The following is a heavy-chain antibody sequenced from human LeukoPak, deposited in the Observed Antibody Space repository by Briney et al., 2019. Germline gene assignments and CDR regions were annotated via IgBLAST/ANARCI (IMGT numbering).Heavy chain of an antibody. CDR3: ARGSTPRNWFDP. V-gene: IGHV3-74*01. Sequence: GGSLRLSCAASGFTFSSYWMHWVRQAPGKGLVWVSRVNTDGSTPTYADSVKGRFTISRDNAKNSLYLQMNSLRAEDTAVYYCARGSTPRNWFDPWGQGTLVTVSS. D-gene: IGHD2-15*01. CDR2: VNTDGSTP. CDR1: GFTFSSYW. J-gene: IGHJ5*02.